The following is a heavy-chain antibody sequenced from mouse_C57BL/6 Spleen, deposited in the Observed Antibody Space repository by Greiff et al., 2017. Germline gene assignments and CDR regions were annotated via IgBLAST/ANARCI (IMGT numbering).Heavy chain of an antibody. D-gene: IGHD1-1*01. CDR3: ARSYGSPFAY. J-gene: IGHJ3*01. CDR1: GYTFTDYY. CDR2: INPNTGGT. V-gene: IGHV1-26*01. Sequence: EVQLQQSGPELVKPGASVKISCKASGYTFTDYYMNWVKQSPGKSLEWIGDINPNTGGTSYNQKFKGTATLTVDKSSSTAYMQLRRLTSEDSAVYYCARSYGSPFAYWGQGTLVTGSA.